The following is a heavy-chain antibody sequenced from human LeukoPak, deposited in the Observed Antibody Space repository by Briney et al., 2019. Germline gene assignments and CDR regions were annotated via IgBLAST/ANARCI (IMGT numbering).Heavy chain of an antibody. D-gene: IGHD2-2*03. CDR3: ARRARGSWINDAFDI. J-gene: IGHJ3*02. CDR1: GYTFTSYY. V-gene: IGHV1-46*01. Sequence: GASVKVSCKASGYTFTSYYMHWVRQAPGQGREWMGIINPSGGSTSYAQKFQGRVTMTRDTSTSTLYMELSSLRSEDTAFYYCARRARGSWINDAFDIWGQGTMVTVSS. CDR2: INPSGGST.